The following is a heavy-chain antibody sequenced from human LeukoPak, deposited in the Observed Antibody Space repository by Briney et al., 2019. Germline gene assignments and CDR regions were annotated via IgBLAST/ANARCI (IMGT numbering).Heavy chain of an antibody. CDR3: AMRYYDFWSGYYTDELYFDY. CDR2: IYYSGST. J-gene: IGHJ4*02. CDR1: GGSISSSSYY. V-gene: IGHV4-39*01. Sequence: PSETLSLTCTVSGGSISSSSYYWGWIRQPPGKGLEWIGSIYYSGSTYYNPSLKSRVTISVDTSKNQFSLKLSSVTAADTAVYYCAMRYYDFWSGYYTDELYFDYWGQGTLVTVSS. D-gene: IGHD3-3*01.